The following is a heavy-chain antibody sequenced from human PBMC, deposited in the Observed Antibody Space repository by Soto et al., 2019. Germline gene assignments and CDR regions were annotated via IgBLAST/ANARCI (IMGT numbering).Heavy chain of an antibody. V-gene: IGHV3-74*01. CDR3: ATLNGYDY. Sequence: EVRLVESGGGLVQPGGSLRLSCAASGFPFSSHWLQWVRQVPGRGLVWVSRIDNTGSSAIYADSVRGLFTVSRDNAQDTLYLHMNSLSAEDTTVYYCATLNGYDYWGQGTLVTVSS. CDR2: IDNTGSSA. J-gene: IGHJ4*02. D-gene: IGHD5-12*01. CDR1: GFPFSSHW.